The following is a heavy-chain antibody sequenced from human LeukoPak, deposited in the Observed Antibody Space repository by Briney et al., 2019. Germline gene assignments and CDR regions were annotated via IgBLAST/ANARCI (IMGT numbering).Heavy chain of an antibody. CDR1: GGSISSSSYY. J-gene: IGHJ4*02. CDR3: ATRSPTTVTTLY. Sequence: KPSETLSLTCTVSGGSISSSSYYWGWIRQPPGKGLEWIGSIYYSGSTYYNPSLKSRVTISVDTSKNQFSLKLSSVTAADTAVYYCATRSPTTVTTLYWGQGTLVTVSS. V-gene: IGHV4-39*07. D-gene: IGHD4-17*01. CDR2: IYYSGST.